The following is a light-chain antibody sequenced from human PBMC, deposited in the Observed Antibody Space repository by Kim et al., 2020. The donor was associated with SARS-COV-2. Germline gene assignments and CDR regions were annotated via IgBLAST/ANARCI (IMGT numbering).Light chain of an antibody. CDR2: QDS. V-gene: IGLV3-1*01. J-gene: IGLJ1*01. Sequence: SYELTQPPSVSVSPGQTASITCSGAKLGDKYACXYQQQPGQSPVLVIYQDSKRPSGIPERFSGSNSGNTATLTISGTQAMDEADYYCQAWDTSTYVFGTG. CDR1: KLGDKY. CDR3: QAWDTSTYV.